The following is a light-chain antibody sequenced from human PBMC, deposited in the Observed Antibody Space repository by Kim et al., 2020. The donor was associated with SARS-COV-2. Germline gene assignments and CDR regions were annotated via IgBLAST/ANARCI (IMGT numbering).Light chain of an antibody. CDR2: SNN. CDR3: AAWDDSLNGLV. Sequence: GQSVTISCSGSSSNIGSNTVNWYQQLPGTAPKLLIYSNNQRPSGVPDRFSGSKSGTSASLAISGRQSEDEADYYCAAWDDSLNGLVFGGGTKLTVL. CDR1: SSNIGSNT. V-gene: IGLV1-44*01. J-gene: IGLJ3*02.